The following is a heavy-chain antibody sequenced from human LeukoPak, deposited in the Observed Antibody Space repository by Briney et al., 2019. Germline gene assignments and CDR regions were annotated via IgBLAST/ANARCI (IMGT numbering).Heavy chain of an antibody. J-gene: IGHJ1*01. Sequence: SSETLSLTCTVSGHSIINSFYWGWIRQPPGKGLEWIGSIYHSGATYYNPSLKSRVTISLDTSKNQFSLRLNSVTAADTAVYYCARAVDSSAFSSFQHWGQGTLVTVSS. CDR3: ARAVDSSAFSSFQH. CDR1: GHSIINSFY. V-gene: IGHV4-38-2*02. CDR2: IYHSGAT. D-gene: IGHD3-22*01.